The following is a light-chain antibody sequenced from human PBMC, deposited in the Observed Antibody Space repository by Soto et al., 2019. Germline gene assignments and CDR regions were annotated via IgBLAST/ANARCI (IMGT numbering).Light chain of an antibody. Sequence: QSVLTQPASVSGSPGQSITISCTGTSSDVGGYNDVSWYQQHPGKAPKLMIYDVSNRPSGVSNRFSGSKSGNTASLTISGLQAEDEADYYCSSYTSSPYVFGTGTKLTVL. CDR2: DVS. CDR1: SSDVGGYND. V-gene: IGLV2-14*01. J-gene: IGLJ1*01. CDR3: SSYTSSPYV.